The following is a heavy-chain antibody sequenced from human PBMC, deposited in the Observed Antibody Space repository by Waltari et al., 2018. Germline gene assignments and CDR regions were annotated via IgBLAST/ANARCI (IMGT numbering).Heavy chain of an antibody. Sequence: QVQLVQSGAEVKKPGASVKVSCKASGYTFTSYGISWVRQAPGQGLEWMGWISAYNGNTNYGQKLQGRVTMTTDTSTRTAYMELRSLRSDDTALYYCARDLILTGFNWCDAWGQGTLVADSS. D-gene: IGHD3-9*01. CDR3: ARDLILTGFNWCDA. V-gene: IGHV1-18*01. CDR1: GYTFTSYG. J-gene: IGHJ5*02. CDR2: ISAYNGNT.